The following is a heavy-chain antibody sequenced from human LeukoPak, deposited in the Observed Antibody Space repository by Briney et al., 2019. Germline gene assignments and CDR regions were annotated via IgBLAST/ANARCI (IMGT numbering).Heavy chain of an antibody. J-gene: IGHJ4*02. CDR3: AKDFGGAHDY. D-gene: IGHD4-23*01. V-gene: IGHV3-30*18. CDR1: GFTFSSYG. Sequence: GGSLRLSCAASGFTFSSYGMHWVRQAPGKGLEWVAVISYDGSNKYYADSVKGRFTISRDNSKNTLYLQMNSLRAEDTAVYYCAKDFGGAHDYWGQGTLVTVSS. CDR2: ISYDGSNK.